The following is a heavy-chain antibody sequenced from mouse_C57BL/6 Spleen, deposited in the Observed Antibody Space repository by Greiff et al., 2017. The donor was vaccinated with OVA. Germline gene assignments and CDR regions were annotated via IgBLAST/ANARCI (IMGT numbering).Heavy chain of an antibody. Sequence: VHVKQSGAELVKPGASVKLSCTASGFNIKDYYMHWVKQRTEQGLEWIGRIDPEDGETKYAPKFQGKATITADTSSNTAYLQLSSLTSEDTAVYYCARWHYGSSPSMDYWGQGTSVTVSS. CDR3: ARWHYGSSPSMDY. CDR2: IDPEDGET. CDR1: GFNIKDYY. J-gene: IGHJ4*01. V-gene: IGHV14-2*01. D-gene: IGHD1-1*01.